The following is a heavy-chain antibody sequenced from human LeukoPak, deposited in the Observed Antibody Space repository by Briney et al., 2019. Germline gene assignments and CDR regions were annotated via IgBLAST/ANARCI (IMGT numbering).Heavy chain of an antibody. CDR3: ARTRAFGGNTPRAFDI. J-gene: IGHJ3*02. D-gene: IGHD4-23*01. V-gene: IGHV4-59*01. CDR2: ISYSGST. CDR1: GGSISSYS. Sequence: PSETLSLTCTVSGGSISSYSWSWIRQPPGKGLEWIGYISYSGSTSYNPSLKSRVTISVDTSKNQFSLKLSSMTAADTAVFYCARTRAFGGNTPRAFDIWGQGTMVTVSP.